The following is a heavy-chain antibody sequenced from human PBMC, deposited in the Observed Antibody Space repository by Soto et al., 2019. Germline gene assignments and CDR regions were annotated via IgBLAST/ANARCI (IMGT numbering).Heavy chain of an antibody. CDR1: GYTFTSYD. CDR3: ARAKRGIAVAGQRRPEYYFDY. Sequence: ASVKVSCKASGYTFTSYDINWVRQATGQGLEWMGWMNPNSGNTGYAQKFQGRVTMTRNTSISTAYMELSSLRSEDTAVYYCARAKRGIAVAGQRRPEYYFDYWGQGTLVTVCS. V-gene: IGHV1-8*01. J-gene: IGHJ4*02. D-gene: IGHD6-19*01. CDR2: MNPNSGNT.